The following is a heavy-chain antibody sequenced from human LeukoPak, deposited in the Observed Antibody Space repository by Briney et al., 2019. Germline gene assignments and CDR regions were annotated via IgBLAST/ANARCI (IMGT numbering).Heavy chain of an antibody. CDR2: ISSSSTYI. CDR3: ARSPNTDILTGYYLYWYFDL. V-gene: IGHV3-21*01. Sequence: GGSLRLSCAASGFTFSSYSMNWVRQAPGKGLEWVSSISSSSTYIYYADSVKGRFTISRDNAKDSLYLQMNSLRAEDTAVYYCARSPNTDILTGYYLYWYFDLWGRGTLVTVSS. CDR1: GFTFSSYS. D-gene: IGHD3-9*01. J-gene: IGHJ2*01.